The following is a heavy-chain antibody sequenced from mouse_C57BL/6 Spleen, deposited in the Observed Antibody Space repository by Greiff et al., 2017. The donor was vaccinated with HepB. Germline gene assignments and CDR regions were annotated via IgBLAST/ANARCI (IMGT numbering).Heavy chain of an antibody. CDR2: IYPGSGST. CDR1: GYTFTSYW. V-gene: IGHV1-55*01. D-gene: IGHD1-1*01. CDR3: ASNYGSSLDY. J-gene: IGHJ2*01. Sequence: QVQLQQSGAELVKPGASVKMSCKASGYTFTSYWITWVKQRPGQGLEWIGDIYPGSGSTNYNEKFKSKATLTVDTSSSTAYMQLSSLTSEGSAVYYCASNYGSSLDYWGQGTTLTVSS.